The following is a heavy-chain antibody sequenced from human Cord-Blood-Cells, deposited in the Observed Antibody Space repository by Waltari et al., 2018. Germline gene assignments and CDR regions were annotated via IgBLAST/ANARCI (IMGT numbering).Heavy chain of an antibody. D-gene: IGHD3-3*01. CDR3: ARDTWGLYYDFWSGYYADAFDI. CDR2: TYYRSKWYT. Sequence: QVQLQQSGPGLVKPSQTLSLTCAISGDSVSSNSAAWNWIRQSPSRGLEWLGRTYYRSKWYTDYAVSVKSRITINPYTSKNQFSLQLNSVTPEDTAVYYCARDTWGLYYDFWSGYYADAFDIWGQGTMVTVSS. J-gene: IGHJ3*02. CDR1: GDSVSSNSAA. V-gene: IGHV6-1*01.